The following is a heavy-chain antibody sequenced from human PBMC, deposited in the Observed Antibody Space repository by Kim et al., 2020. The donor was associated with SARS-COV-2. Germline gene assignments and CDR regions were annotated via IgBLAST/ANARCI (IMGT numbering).Heavy chain of an antibody. Sequence: SETLSLTCTVSGYSISSGYYWGWIRQPPGKGLEWIGSIYHSGSTYYNPSLKSRVTISVDTSKNQFSLKLSSVTAADTAVYYCARVGIAVAGYFDYWGQGTLVTVSS. J-gene: IGHJ4*02. D-gene: IGHD6-19*01. CDR2: IYHSGST. CDR3: ARVGIAVAGYFDY. CDR1: GYSISSGYY. V-gene: IGHV4-38-2*02.